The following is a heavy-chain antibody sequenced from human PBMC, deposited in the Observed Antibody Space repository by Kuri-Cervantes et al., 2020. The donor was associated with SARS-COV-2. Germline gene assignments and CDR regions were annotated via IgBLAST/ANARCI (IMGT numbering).Heavy chain of an antibody. Sequence: GESLKISCAASGFTFSSYAMSWVRQAPGKGLEWVAVISHDGKNKKCIASGKGRFTISRDNSQNTLYLHMKSLRSEDTATYYCAKDRVGVQDFWGQGTLVTVSS. CDR1: GFTFSSYA. V-gene: IGHV3-30*18. J-gene: IGHJ4*02. CDR3: AKDRVGVQDF. CDR2: ISHDGKNK. D-gene: IGHD2-21*01.